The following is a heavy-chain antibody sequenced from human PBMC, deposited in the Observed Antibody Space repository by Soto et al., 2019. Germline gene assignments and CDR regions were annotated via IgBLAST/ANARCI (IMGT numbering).Heavy chain of an antibody. CDR3: ARDLSWGYCSSTSCHSTHYFDY. CDR1: GGSVSSGSYY. Sequence: PSETLSLTCTVSGGSVSSGSYYWSWIRQPPGKGLEWIGYIYYSGSTNYNPSLKSRVTISVATSKNQFSLKLSSVTAADTAVYYCARDLSWGYCSSTSCHSTHYFDYWGQGTLVTVSS. V-gene: IGHV4-61*01. CDR2: IYYSGST. J-gene: IGHJ4*02. D-gene: IGHD2-2*01.